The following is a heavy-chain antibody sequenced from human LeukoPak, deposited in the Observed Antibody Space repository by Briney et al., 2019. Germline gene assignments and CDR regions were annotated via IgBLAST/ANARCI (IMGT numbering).Heavy chain of an antibody. J-gene: IGHJ3*02. CDR2: INPSGGST. CDR1: GYTFTSYY. CDR3: AIARKPLTSRPHDAFDI. Sequence: GASVNVSCKASGYTFTSYYMHWVRQAPGQGLEWMGIINPSGGSTSYAQKFQGRVTMTRDMSTSTVYMELSSLRSEDTAVYYCAIARKPLTSRPHDAFDIWGQGTMVTVSS. D-gene: IGHD2/OR15-2a*01. V-gene: IGHV1-46*01.